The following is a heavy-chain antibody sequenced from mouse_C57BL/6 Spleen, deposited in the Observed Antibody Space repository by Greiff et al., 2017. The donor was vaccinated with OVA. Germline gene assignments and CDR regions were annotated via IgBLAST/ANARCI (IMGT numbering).Heavy chain of an antibody. D-gene: IGHD2-3*01. CDR3: ARHDGYSYFDD. CDR1: GYTFTSYW. J-gene: IGHJ2*01. Sequence: QVQLQQPGAELVMPGASVKLSCKASGYTFTSYWMHWVKQRPGQGLEWIGEIDPSDSYTNYNQKFKGKSTLTVDKSSSTAYMQLSSLTSEDSAVYYCARHDGYSYFDDWGQGTTLTVSS. CDR2: IDPSDSYT. V-gene: IGHV1-69*01.